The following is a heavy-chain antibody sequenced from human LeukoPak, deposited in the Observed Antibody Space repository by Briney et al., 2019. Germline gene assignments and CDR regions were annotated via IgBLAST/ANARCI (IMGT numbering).Heavy chain of an antibody. J-gene: IGHJ4*02. CDR2: ISAYNGNT. D-gene: IGHD3-10*01. Sequence: ASVKVSCKASGYTFTSYGISWVRQAPGQGLEWMGWISAYNGNTNYAQKLQGRVTMTTDTSTSTAYMELRSLRSDDTAVYYCARTPNYYGSGSPPEYWGQGTLVTVSS. V-gene: IGHV1-18*01. CDR3: ARTPNYYGSGSPPEY. CDR1: GYTFTSYG.